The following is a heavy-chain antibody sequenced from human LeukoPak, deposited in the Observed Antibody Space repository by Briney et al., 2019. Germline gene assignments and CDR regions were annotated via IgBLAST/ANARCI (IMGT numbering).Heavy chain of an antibody. D-gene: IGHD3-3*01. CDR3: AKSTPTIFGVVIPINWFDP. CDR1: GFTFSSYA. Sequence: GGSLRLSCAASGFTFSSYAMSWVRQAPGKGLEWVSAISGSGGSTFYADPVKGRFTISRDNSKNTLYLQMNSLRAEDTAVYYCAKSTPTIFGVVIPINWFDPWGQGTLVTVSS. CDR2: ISGSGGST. V-gene: IGHV3-23*01. J-gene: IGHJ5*02.